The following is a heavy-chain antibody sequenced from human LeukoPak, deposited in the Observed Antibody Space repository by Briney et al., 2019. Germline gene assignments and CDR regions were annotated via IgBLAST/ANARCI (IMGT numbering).Heavy chain of an antibody. CDR1: GFSFYSYV. CDR2: ISDSGGST. CDR3: AKAYDLWSGYPPFDF. D-gene: IGHD3-3*01. V-gene: IGHV3-23*01. J-gene: IGHJ4*02. Sequence: PGGSLRLSCAASGFSFYSYVMSWVRQAPGKGLEWVSGISDSGGSTYYADSVKGRFTLSRDNSKNMLYLQMNSLRAEDTAVYYCAKAYDLWSGYPPFDFWGQGTLVTVSS.